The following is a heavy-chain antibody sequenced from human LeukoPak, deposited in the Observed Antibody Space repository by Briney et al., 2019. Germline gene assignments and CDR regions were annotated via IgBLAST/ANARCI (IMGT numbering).Heavy chain of an antibody. V-gene: IGHV3-15*01. Sequence: GGSLRLSCAASGFTFSNAWMSWVRQAPGKRLEWVGRIKSKTDGGTTDYAAPVKGRFTISRDDSKNTLYLQMNSLKTEDTAVYYCTTDLSSDHWWYFDYWGQGTLVTVSS. CDR3: TTDLSSDHWWYFDY. D-gene: IGHD3-22*01. CDR2: IKSKTDGGTT. J-gene: IGHJ4*02. CDR1: GFTFSNAW.